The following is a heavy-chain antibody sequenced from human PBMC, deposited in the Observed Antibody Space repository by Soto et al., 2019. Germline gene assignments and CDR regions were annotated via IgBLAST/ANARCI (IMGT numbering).Heavy chain of an antibody. J-gene: IGHJ4*02. CDR3: ARDPGDF. CDR2: IIPILGIA. CDR1: GGTFSSYT. Sequence: QVQLVQSGAEVKKPGSSVKVSCEASGGTFSSYTISWVRQAPGQGLEWMGRIIPILGIANYAQKFLGRVAITADTSTNTAYMELSSLRSADTAVYSCARDPGDFWGQGTLVTVSS. V-gene: IGHV1-69*08.